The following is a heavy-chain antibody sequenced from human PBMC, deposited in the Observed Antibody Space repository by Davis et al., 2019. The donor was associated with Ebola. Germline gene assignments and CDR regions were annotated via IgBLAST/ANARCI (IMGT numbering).Heavy chain of an antibody. CDR1: GFTFSSYW. CDR2: IKQDGSEK. Sequence: GESLKISCAASGFTFSSYWMSWVRQAPGKGLEWVANIKQDGSEKYYVDSVKGRFTISRDNAKNSLYLQMNSLRSEDTAVYYCARFHVLLWFRERGSGMDVWGQGTTVTVSS. D-gene: IGHD3-10*01. CDR3: ARFHVLLWFRERGSGMDV. V-gene: IGHV3-7*01. J-gene: IGHJ6*02.